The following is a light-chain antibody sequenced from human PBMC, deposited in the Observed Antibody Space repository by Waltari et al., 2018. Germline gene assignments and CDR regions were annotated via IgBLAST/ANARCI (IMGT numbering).Light chain of an antibody. V-gene: IGLV2-23*02. CDR1: SSDVGSYNL. CDR3: CSYAGSSTPYV. J-gene: IGLJ1*01. Sequence: QSALTQPASVSGSPGQSITISCTGTSSDVGSYNLVSWFPQHPGKAPKLMIYEVSKRRSEVSSRFSGSKSGHTASLTISGLQAEDEADYYCCSYAGSSTPYVFGTGTKVTVL. CDR2: EVS.